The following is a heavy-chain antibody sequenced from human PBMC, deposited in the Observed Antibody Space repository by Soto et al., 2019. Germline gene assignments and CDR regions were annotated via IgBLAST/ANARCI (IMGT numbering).Heavy chain of an antibody. V-gene: IGHV4-59*01. D-gene: IGHD1-1*01. CDR2: IYYSGNT. CDR1: GGSISYYY. CDR3: ARGQLERLGRYYYYYMDV. J-gene: IGHJ6*03. Sequence: SETLSLTCTVSGGSISYYYWSWIRQPPGKGLEWIGYIYYSGNTNFNPSLKSRVTISVDTSKNQFSLKLSSVTAADTAVYYCARGQLERLGRYYYYYMDVWGKGTTVTVSS.